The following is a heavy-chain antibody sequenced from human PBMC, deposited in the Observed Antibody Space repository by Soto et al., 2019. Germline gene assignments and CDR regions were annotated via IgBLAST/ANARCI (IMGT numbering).Heavy chain of an antibody. CDR1: GGSISSGGYY. J-gene: IGHJ4*02. V-gene: IGHV4-31*03. CDR2: IYYSGST. Sequence: QVQLQESGPGLVKPSQTLSLTCTVSGGSISSGGYYWSWIRQHPGKGLEWIGYIYYSGSTYYNPSRKRRVTIPAETPKNQYSLQLSPVTAADTAVYYCTRGVGATSFVSWGQGTLVTVSS. CDR3: TRGVGATSFVS. D-gene: IGHD1-26*01.